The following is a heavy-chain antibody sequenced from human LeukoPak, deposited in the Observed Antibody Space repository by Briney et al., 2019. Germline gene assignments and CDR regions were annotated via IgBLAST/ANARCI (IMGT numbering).Heavy chain of an antibody. CDR2: ISSSSSYI. Sequence: GGSLRLSCAASGFTFRNYGMHWVRQVPGKGLEWVSSISSSSSYIYYADSVKGRFTISRDNAKNSLYLQMNSLRAEDTAVYYCARGGIAVAGTFDYWGQGTLVTVSS. CDR1: GFTFRNYG. V-gene: IGHV3-21*01. CDR3: ARGGIAVAGTFDY. D-gene: IGHD6-19*01. J-gene: IGHJ4*02.